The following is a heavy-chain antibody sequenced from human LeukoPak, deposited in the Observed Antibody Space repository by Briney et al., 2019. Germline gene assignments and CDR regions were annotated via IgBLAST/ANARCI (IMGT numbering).Heavy chain of an antibody. V-gene: IGHV4-59*01. Sequence: ETLSLTCTVSGGSISSYYWSWIRQPPGKGLEWIGYIYYSGSTNYNPSLKSRVTISVDTSKNQFSLKLSSVTAADTAVYYCARGRSGWYRFGWFDPWGQGTLVTVSS. J-gene: IGHJ5*02. D-gene: IGHD6-19*01. CDR1: GGSISSYY. CDR2: IYYSGST. CDR3: ARGRSGWYRFGWFDP.